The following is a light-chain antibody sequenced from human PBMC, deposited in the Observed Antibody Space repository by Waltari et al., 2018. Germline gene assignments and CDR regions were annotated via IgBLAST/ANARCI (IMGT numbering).Light chain of an antibody. V-gene: IGKV3-15*01. CDR1: QSVSSS. CDR3: QQYSNWPRT. J-gene: IGKJ1*01. Sequence: EIVLTQSPATLSLYPGERATLSCRASQSVSSSLAWYQQKPGQAPRLLIYGASSRATGIPDRFSGSGSGTDFTLTISSLEPEDFAVYYCQQYSNWPRTFGQGTKVEIK. CDR2: GAS.